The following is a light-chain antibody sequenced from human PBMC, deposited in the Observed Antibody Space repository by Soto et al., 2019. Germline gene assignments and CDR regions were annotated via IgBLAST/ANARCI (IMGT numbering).Light chain of an antibody. CDR2: END. J-gene: IGLJ1*01. Sequence: QSVLKQPPSVSAAPGQKVTISCSGSSSNIGNNYVSWYQQLPGTAPKLLIYENDKRPSGIPDRFSGSKSGTSASLGITGLQTGDEADYFCGAWDSGLSGYVFATGTKLTVL. V-gene: IGLV1-51*02. CDR3: GAWDSGLSGYV. CDR1: SSNIGNNY.